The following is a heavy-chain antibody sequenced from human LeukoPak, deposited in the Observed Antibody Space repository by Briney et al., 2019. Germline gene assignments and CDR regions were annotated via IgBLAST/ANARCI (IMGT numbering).Heavy chain of an antibody. CDR1: GGSISSSSYY. CDR2: IYYNGST. D-gene: IGHD6-13*01. CDR3: ARLLSRGSSCIDY. V-gene: IGHV4-39*01. J-gene: IGHJ4*02. Sequence: PSETLSLTCTVSGGSISSSSYYWGWIRQPPGKGLEWIGSIYYNGSTYYNPSLKSRVTISVDTSKNQFSLKLSSVTAADTAVYYCARLLSRGSSCIDYWGQGTLVTVSS.